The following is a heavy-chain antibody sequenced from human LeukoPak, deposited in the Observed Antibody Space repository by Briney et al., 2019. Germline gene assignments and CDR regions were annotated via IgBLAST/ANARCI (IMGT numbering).Heavy chain of an antibody. CDR3: ARRLLGYCSCGSYEYYFDY. CDR2: IYPGDSDT. CDR1: GYRFTSYW. J-gene: IGHJ4*02. V-gene: IGHV5-51*01. D-gene: IGHD2-15*01. Sequence: GESLKISCKGSGYRFTSYWIGWVRQMPGKGLEWMGIIYPGDSDTRYSPSFQGQVTISADKSISTAYLQWSSLKASDTAMYYCARRLLGYCSCGSYEYYFDYWGQGTLVTVSS.